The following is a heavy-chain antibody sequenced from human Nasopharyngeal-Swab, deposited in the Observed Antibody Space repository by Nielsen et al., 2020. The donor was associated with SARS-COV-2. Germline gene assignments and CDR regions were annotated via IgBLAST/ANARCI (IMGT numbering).Heavy chain of an antibody. D-gene: IGHD5-12*01. Sequence: GREAPGKGLEWGAVISYDGSNKYYADSVKGRLTISRDNSKNRLYLQMNSLRAEDTAVYYWAREEVVATSWRAFDIWGQGTMVTVSS. CDR3: AREEVVATSWRAFDI. V-gene: IGHV3-30*14. CDR2: ISYDGSNK. J-gene: IGHJ3*02.